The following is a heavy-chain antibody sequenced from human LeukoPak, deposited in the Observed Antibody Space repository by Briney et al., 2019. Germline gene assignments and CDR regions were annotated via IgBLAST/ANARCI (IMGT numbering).Heavy chain of an antibody. Sequence: SETLSLTCAVSGYSISSGYYWGWIRQPPGKGLEWIGSIYHSGSTYYNPSLKSRVTISVDTSKNQFSLKLSPVTAADTAVYYCARRLVGANVFDYWGQGTLVTVSS. CDR1: GYSISSGYY. D-gene: IGHD1-26*01. CDR3: ARRLVGANVFDY. CDR2: IYHSGST. J-gene: IGHJ4*02. V-gene: IGHV4-38-2*01.